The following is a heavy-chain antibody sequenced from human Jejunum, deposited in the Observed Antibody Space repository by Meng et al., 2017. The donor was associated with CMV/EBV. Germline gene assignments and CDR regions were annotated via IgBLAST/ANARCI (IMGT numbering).Heavy chain of an antibody. CDR1: GYRFNTYA. Sequence: GYRFNTYAMHWVRQAPGQSLEWMGSINVGNGNTKYSQKFQDRLTITIDTSANTASLELSSLSSEDTAVYYCTRANSDYAITSTLFDPWGQGTLVPSPQ. D-gene: IGHD3-16*01. CDR2: INVGNGNT. J-gene: IGHJ5*02. CDR3: TRANSDYAITSTLFDP. V-gene: IGHV1-3*01.